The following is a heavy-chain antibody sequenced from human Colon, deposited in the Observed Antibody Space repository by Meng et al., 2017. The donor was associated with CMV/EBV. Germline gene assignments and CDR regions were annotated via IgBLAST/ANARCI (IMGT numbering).Heavy chain of an antibody. Sequence: EVQLVEAGGGLGQPGGSLRLSCAASGFIVSNNYMSWVRQAPGKGLEWVSLINSGNNTFYADSVKGRFIISRDNSKNTLYLQMNSLRAEDTALYYCTRDSVGSYDFIEYWGQGTLVTVSS. CDR1: GFIVSNNY. J-gene: IGHJ4*02. V-gene: IGHV3-66*01. CDR3: TRDSVGSYDFIEY. D-gene: IGHD3/OR15-3a*01. CDR2: INSGNNT.